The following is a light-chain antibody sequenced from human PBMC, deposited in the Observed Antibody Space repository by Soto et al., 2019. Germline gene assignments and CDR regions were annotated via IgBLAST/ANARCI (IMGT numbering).Light chain of an antibody. J-gene: IGLJ3*02. Sequence: QSALTQHPSASGSPGQSVTISCTGTSSDVGDYNYVSWYQQHPGKAPKLMIYEVNKRPSGVPDRFSGSKSGNTASLTVSGLQAEDDSDYYCSSYAGSNNWVFGGGTKLTVL. CDR1: SSDVGDYNY. CDR2: EVN. CDR3: SSYAGSNNWV. V-gene: IGLV2-8*01.